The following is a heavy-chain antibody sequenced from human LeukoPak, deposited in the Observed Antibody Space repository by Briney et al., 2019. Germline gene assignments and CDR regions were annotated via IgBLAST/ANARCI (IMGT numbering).Heavy chain of an antibody. V-gene: IGHV4-4*07. J-gene: IGHJ4*02. CDR1: GGSITSYY. D-gene: IGHD3-22*01. CDR2: IYTRGST. CDR3: AGEGHYYDDTGYYYGGEDY. Sequence: ETLSLTCTVSGGSITSYYWSWIRQPAGKGLEWIGRIYTRGSTKYSPSLKSRVTLSVDTSKNQFSPRLSSVTAADTAVYYCAGEGHYYDDTGYYYGGEDYWGQGTLVTVSS.